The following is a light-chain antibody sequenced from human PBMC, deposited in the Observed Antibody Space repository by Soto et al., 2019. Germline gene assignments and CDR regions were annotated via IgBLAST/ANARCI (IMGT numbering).Light chain of an antibody. J-gene: IGLJ1*01. Sequence: QSALTQPRSVSGSPGQSVTISCTGTSSDVGGYNYVSWYQQHPGKAPKLMIYDVSKRPSGVPDRFSGSKSGNTASLTISGLQAEDEADYYCCSYAARGTFVFGIGTKLTVL. CDR3: CSYAARGTFV. CDR2: DVS. V-gene: IGLV2-11*01. CDR1: SSDVGGYNY.